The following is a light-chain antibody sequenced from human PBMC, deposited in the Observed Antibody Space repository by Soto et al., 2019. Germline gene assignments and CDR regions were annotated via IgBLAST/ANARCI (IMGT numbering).Light chain of an antibody. CDR1: QGISNY. J-gene: IGKJ1*01. Sequence: DIQMTQAPCSLSASVGDRVTITWRASQGISNYLAWYQQKPGKVPKLLIYAASTLQSGVPSRFSGSGSGTDFTLTISRLEPEDFVVYYCHQYGSSSWPFGQGTKVDI. V-gene: IGKV1-27*01. CDR2: AAS. CDR3: HQYGSSSWP.